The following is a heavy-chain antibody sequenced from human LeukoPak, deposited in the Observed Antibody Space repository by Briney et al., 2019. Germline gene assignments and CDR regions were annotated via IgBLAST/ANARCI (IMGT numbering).Heavy chain of an antibody. D-gene: IGHD3-16*01. CDR1: GGSISSYY. CDR2: IYTSGST. CDR3: ARHLLRDFQYYFDY. V-gene: IGHV4-4*07. Sequence: SETLSLTCTVSGGSISSYYWSWIRQPAGKGLEWIGRIYTSGSTNYNPSLKSRVTISVDTSKNQFSLKLSSVTTADTAVYYCARHLLRDFQYYFDYWGQGTLVTVSS. J-gene: IGHJ4*02.